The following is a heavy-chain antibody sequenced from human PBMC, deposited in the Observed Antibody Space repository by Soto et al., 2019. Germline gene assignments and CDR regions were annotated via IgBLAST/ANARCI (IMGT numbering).Heavy chain of an antibody. V-gene: IGHV4-30-4*08. CDR3: VRTYYYDSSGQSAWFDP. Sequence: PSETLSLTCTVAGASISSGDYYWSWIRQPPGKGLEWIGYIYYSGNTKYNPSLKSRLTMSVDTSKNQFSLKLSSVTAADTAVYYCVRTYYYDSSGQSAWFDPWGQGTLVTVSS. J-gene: IGHJ5*02. D-gene: IGHD3-22*01. CDR2: IYYSGNT. CDR1: GASISSGDYY.